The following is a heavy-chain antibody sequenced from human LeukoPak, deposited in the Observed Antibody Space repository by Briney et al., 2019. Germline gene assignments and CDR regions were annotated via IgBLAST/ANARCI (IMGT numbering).Heavy chain of an antibody. Sequence: GGSLRLSCAASGFTFDDYAMHWVRQAPGKGLEWVSGISWNSGSIGYADSVKGRFTISRDNAKNSLYLQMNSLRAEDTAVYYCARDLWFGEFYFDYWGQGTLVTVSS. CDR3: ARDLWFGEFYFDY. CDR1: GFTFDDYA. J-gene: IGHJ4*02. D-gene: IGHD3-10*01. CDR2: ISWNSGSI. V-gene: IGHV3-9*01.